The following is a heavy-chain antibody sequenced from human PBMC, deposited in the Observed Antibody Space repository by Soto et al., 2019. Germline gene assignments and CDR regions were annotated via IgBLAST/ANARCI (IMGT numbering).Heavy chain of an antibody. Sequence: QVQLVESGGGVVQPGRSLRLSCAASGFTFSSYGMHWVRQAPGKGLEWVAVISYDGSNKYYADSVKGRFTISRDNSKNTLYLQMNSVRAEDTAVYYCAKVPESNVFDYWGQGTLVTVSS. D-gene: IGHD4-4*01. CDR1: GFTFSSYG. J-gene: IGHJ4*02. CDR3: AKVPESNVFDY. CDR2: ISYDGSNK. V-gene: IGHV3-30*18.